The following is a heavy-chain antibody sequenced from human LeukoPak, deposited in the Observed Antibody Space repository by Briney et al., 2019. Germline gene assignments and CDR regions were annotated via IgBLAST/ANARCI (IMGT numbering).Heavy chain of an antibody. CDR1: GFTFSSYP. J-gene: IGHJ4*02. V-gene: IGHV3-30-3*01. Sequence: GRSLILSCAASGFTFSSYPMHWVRQAPGKGLEWVALISSDGSDKKYADSVKGRFTSSRDNSKNTLYLQMHSLRVEDTAVYYCARDYPADYWGQGTLVTVSS. CDR2: ISSDGSDK. CDR3: ARDYPADY.